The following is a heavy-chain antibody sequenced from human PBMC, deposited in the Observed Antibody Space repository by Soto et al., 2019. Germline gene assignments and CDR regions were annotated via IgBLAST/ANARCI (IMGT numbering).Heavy chain of an antibody. Sequence: EVQLVESGGGLIQPGGSLKLSSAASGFTVSRNYMSWVRQAPGKGLEWVSVTYSGGSTYYADSVKGRFTISRDNSKNTLYLQMNSLRAEDTAVYYCARGPHYSNLDYWGQGTLVTVSS. V-gene: IGHV3-53*01. D-gene: IGHD4-4*01. CDR3: ARGPHYSNLDY. CDR2: TYSGGST. J-gene: IGHJ4*02. CDR1: GFTVSRNY.